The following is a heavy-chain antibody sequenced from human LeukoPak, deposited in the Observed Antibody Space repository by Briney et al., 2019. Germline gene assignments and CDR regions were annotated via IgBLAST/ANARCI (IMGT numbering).Heavy chain of an antibody. D-gene: IGHD3-3*01. V-gene: IGHV6-1*01. J-gene: IGHJ4*02. Sequence: SQTLSLTCAISGDSVSSNSAAWNWIRQSPSRGLEWLGRTYYRSKWYNDYAVSVKSRITINPDTSKNQFSLQLNSVTPEDTAVYYCARDKRGDFWSGYPSYYMDVWGQGTLVTVSS. CDR3: ARDKRGDFWSGYPSYYMDV. CDR2: TYYRSKWYN. CDR1: GDSVSSNSAA.